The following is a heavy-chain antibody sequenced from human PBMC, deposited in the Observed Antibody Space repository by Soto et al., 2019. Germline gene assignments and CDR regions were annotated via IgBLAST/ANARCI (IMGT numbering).Heavy chain of an antibody. Sequence: PSETLSLPCAVSGYSISSSNWWGWIRQHPGKGLEWIGYIYYSGSTYYNPSLKSRVTMSVDTSKNQFSLKLSSVTAVDTAVYYCARMSWYSGSYYFDYWGQGTLVTVSS. CDR3: ARMSWYSGSYYFDY. V-gene: IGHV4-28*01. J-gene: IGHJ4*02. CDR1: GYSISSSNW. D-gene: IGHD1-26*01. CDR2: IYYSGST.